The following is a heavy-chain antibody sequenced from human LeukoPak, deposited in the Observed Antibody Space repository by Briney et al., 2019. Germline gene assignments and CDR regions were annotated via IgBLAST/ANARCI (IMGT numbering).Heavy chain of an antibody. J-gene: IGHJ6*02. D-gene: IGHD1-14*01. CDR2: IYTSGST. Sequence: SETLSLTCTVSGGSISSYYWSWIRQPAGKGLEWIGRIYTSGSTNYNPSLRSRVTISVDTSKNQFSLKLSSVTAADTAVYYCARKNNLRDYYYGMDVWGQGTTVTVSS. CDR3: ARKNNLRDYYYGMDV. V-gene: IGHV4-4*07. CDR1: GGSISSYY.